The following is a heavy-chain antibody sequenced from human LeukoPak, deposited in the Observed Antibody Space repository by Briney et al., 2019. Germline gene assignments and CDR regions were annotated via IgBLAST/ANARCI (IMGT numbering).Heavy chain of an antibody. V-gene: IGHV3-30*04. J-gene: IGHJ4*02. Sequence: GGSLRLSCVASGFTFSSYAMHWVRQAPGKGLEWVAVISYDGSNKYYADAVKGRFTISRDNAKNSLYLQMNNLRAEDTAVYYCARELLWFGEPNFDCWGQGTLVSVSS. CDR3: ARELLWFGEPNFDC. D-gene: IGHD3-10*01. CDR1: GFTFSSYA. CDR2: ISYDGSNK.